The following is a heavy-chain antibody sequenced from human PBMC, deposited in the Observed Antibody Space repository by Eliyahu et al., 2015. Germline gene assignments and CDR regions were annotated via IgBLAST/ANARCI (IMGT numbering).Heavy chain of an antibody. D-gene: IGHD2/OR15-2a*01. CDR3: TRGSTYAGCDF. J-gene: IGHJ4*02. CDR1: GYSFTTXY. Sequence: QVQLVQSGAEVKKPGASVKLSCKASGYSFTTXYIHWVRQAPGQGLEWLGLYNPARGSTSYAQNFRGRVTLTGDTSTSTVYMELRGLTSEDTATYYCTRGSTYAGCDFWGQGTLVTVSS. V-gene: IGHV1-46*01. CDR2: YNPARGST.